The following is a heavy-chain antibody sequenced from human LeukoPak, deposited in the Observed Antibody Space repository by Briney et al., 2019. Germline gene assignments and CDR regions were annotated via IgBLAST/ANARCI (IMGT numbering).Heavy chain of an antibody. J-gene: IGHJ6*03. CDR2: FDPEDGET. D-gene: IGHD6-13*01. CDR1: GYTLTELS. Sequence: ASVKVSCKVSGYTLTELSMHWVRQAPGKGLEWMGGFDPEDGETIYAQKFQGRVTMTEDTSTDTAYMELSSLRSEDTAVYYCARGRQQLVFLIYYYYYMDVWGKGTTVTVSS. V-gene: IGHV1-24*01. CDR3: ARGRQQLVFLIYYYYYMDV.